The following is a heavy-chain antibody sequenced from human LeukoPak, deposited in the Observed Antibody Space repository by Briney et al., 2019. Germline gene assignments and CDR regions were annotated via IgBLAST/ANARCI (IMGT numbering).Heavy chain of an antibody. Sequence: GGSLRLSCAASGFSFSTYAMTWVRQIPGRGLQWGSDISAGGATYYADSVKGRFTISRDNSKSTLYLQMSSLRADDTAFYYCAKIPAGRREEWFDPWGQGTLVTVSS. J-gene: IGHJ5*02. D-gene: IGHD1-26*01. CDR2: ISAGGAT. CDR1: GFSFSTYA. V-gene: IGHV3-23*01. CDR3: AKIPAGRREEWFDP.